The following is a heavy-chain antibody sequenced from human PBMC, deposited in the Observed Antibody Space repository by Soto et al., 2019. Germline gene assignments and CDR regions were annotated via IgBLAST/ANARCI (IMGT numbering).Heavy chain of an antibody. V-gene: IGHV4-38-2*02. Sequence: SVTMSLSCTVSGYSISSGSYWPWIRQTPGKGPEWIASIYHGGTTFYNPSLKSRITISVGTSNNQFSLKLTSVTAADTAVYYCARVHVMVVAGSTFDYWGHGTLVTVSS. CDR3: ARVHVMVVAGSTFDY. CDR2: IYHGGTT. CDR1: GYSISSGSY. D-gene: IGHD6-19*01. J-gene: IGHJ4*01.